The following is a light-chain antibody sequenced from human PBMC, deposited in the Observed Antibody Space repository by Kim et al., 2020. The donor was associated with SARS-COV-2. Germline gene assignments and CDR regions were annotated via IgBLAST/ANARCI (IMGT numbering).Light chain of an antibody. CDR2: GAS. CDR3: QQDYNLPPA. V-gene: IGKV3D-7*01. CDR1: QSVSSSY. J-gene: IGKJ1*01. Sequence: PGERVTLSCRASQSVSSSYLTWYQQKPGQAPRLLIYGASTRATGIPARFSGSGSGTGFTLTISSLQPEDFAVYYCQQDYNLPPAFGQGTKVDIK.